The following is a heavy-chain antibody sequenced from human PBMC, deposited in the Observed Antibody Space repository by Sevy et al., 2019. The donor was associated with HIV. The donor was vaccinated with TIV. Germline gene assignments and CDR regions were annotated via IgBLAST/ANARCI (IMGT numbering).Heavy chain of an antibody. D-gene: IGHD1-26*01. CDR3: ARDLISGSYSQSLDY. Sequence: GGSLRLSCAASGFNFGSHAMHWVRQAPGKGLDWVAVISSDGNSQYSADSAKGRFTISRDNSKNTLYLQMDSLRVEDTAVYYCARDLISGSYSQSLDYWGQGTLVTVSS. V-gene: IGHV3-30*04. CDR2: ISSDGNSQ. J-gene: IGHJ4*02. CDR1: GFNFGSHA.